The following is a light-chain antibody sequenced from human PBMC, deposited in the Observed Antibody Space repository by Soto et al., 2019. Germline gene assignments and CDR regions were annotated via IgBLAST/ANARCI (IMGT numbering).Light chain of an antibody. CDR2: AAS. V-gene: IGKV1-39*01. Sequence: DIQMTQSPSSLSASVGDRVTITCRASQSISSYLNWYQQKPGKAPKLLIYAASSLQSGVPSRFSGSGSRTDFTLTISSLQPEDFATYYCRQSYSTPITFGQGTRLEIK. CDR3: RQSYSTPIT. CDR1: QSISSY. J-gene: IGKJ5*01.